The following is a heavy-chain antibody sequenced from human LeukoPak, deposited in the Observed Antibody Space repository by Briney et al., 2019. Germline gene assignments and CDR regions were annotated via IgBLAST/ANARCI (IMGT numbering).Heavy chain of an antibody. Sequence: GGSLRLSCAASGFTVSSNYMSWVRQAPGKGLEWVSGVSGSGGTTYYADFAKGRFTISRDNSKNTLYLQMDSLRAEDTATYYCARDPNGDYIGAFDMWGQGTMVTVS. CDR1: GFTVSSNY. J-gene: IGHJ3*02. CDR2: VSGSGGTT. D-gene: IGHD4-17*01. CDR3: ARDPNGDYIGAFDM. V-gene: IGHV3-23*01.